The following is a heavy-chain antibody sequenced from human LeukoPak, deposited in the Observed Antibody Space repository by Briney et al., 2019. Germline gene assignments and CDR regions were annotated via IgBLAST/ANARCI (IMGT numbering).Heavy chain of an antibody. D-gene: IGHD2-21*01. CDR1: GFTFSSYA. Sequence: PGGSLRLSCAASGFTFSSYAMHWVRQAPVKGLEYVSAISSNGGSTYYANSVKGRFTISRDNSKNTLYLQMGSLRAEDMAVYYCARISTGGADYWGQGTLVTVSS. V-gene: IGHV3-64*01. J-gene: IGHJ4*02. CDR2: ISSNGGST. CDR3: ARISTGGADY.